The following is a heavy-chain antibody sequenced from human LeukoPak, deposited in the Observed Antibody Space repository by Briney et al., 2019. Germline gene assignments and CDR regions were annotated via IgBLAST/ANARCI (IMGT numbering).Heavy chain of an antibody. CDR1: GYTFTSYD. CDR2: MNPNSGNT. J-gene: IGHJ4*02. CDR3: ARGWEAVAGTDY. Sequence: GASVKVSCKASGYTFTSYDINWVRQATGQGLEWMGWMNPNSGNTGYAQKFQGRVTMTRSTSISTAYMELSSLRSEDTAVYYCARGWEAVAGTDYWGQGTLVTVSS. V-gene: IGHV1-8*01. D-gene: IGHD6-19*01.